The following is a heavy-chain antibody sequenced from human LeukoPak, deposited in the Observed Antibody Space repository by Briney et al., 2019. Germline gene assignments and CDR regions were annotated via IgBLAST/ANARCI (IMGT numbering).Heavy chain of an antibody. CDR1: GFTFSSYA. D-gene: IGHD6-19*01. Sequence: GGSLRLSCAASGFTFSSYAMSWVRPAPGKGLEWVATIKQDGSEKYYVDSVKGRFTISRDNAKNSLYLQMNSLRAEDTAVYYCARINFYSGGWPAFDYWGQGTLVTVSS. CDR3: ARINFYSGGWPAFDY. CDR2: IKQDGSEK. V-gene: IGHV3-7*01. J-gene: IGHJ4*02.